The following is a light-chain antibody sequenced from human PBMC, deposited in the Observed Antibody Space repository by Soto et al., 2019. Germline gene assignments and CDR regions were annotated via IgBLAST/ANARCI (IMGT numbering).Light chain of an antibody. CDR3: CSYAGSSTPYV. J-gene: IGLJ1*01. CDR2: EGS. CDR1: SSDVWSYNL. Sequence: QSALTQPASVSGSPGQSITISCTGTSSDVWSYNLVSWYQQHPGKAPKLMIYEGSKRPSGVSNRFSGSKSGNTASLTISGLQAEDEADYYCCSYAGSSTPYVFGTGTKLTVL. V-gene: IGLV2-23*01.